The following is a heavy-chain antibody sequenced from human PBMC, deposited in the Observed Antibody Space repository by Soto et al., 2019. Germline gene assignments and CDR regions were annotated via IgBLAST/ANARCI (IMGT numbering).Heavy chain of an antibody. D-gene: IGHD2-8*01. Sequence: SETLSLTCSVSGGSISGSYWSWIRHSPGKGLEWLGYVYYTGSTNYSPSLRSRVSISVDTSKNEFSLRLSSVTAADTAVYFCAKSVAVNGAHIDCWGQGTQVRVSS. CDR1: GGSISGSY. CDR3: AKSVAVNGAHIDC. V-gene: IGHV4-59*01. CDR2: VYYTGST. J-gene: IGHJ4*02.